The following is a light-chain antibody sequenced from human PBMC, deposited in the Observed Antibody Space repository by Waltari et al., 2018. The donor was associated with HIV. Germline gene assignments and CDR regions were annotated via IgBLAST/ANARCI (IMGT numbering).Light chain of an antibody. V-gene: IGLV2-8*01. J-gene: IGLJ2*01. CDR2: EVS. CDR3: NSYAGSNNVV. CDR1: SSDVGGYNY. Sequence: SASGSPGQSVTISCTGTSSDVGGYNYVSWYQQHPGKAPKLMIYEVSKRPSGVPDRFSGSKSGNTASPTVSGLQAEDEADYYCNSYAGSNNVVFGGGTKVTVL.